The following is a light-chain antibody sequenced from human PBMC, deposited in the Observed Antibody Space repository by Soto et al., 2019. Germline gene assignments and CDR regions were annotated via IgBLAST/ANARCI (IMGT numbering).Light chain of an antibody. Sequence: QSALTQPPSASGSPGQSVTISCTGTSSDVGGYNYVSWYQQHPGKAPKLMISEVSTRPSGVPDRFSGSKSGNTASLTVSGLQAEDEADYYCSSYAGSNNVVFGGGTKLT. CDR3: SSYAGSNNVV. J-gene: IGLJ2*01. V-gene: IGLV2-8*01. CDR1: SSDVGGYNY. CDR2: EVS.